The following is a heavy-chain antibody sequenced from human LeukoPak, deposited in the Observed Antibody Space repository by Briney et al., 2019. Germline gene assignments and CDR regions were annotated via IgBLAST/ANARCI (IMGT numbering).Heavy chain of an antibody. CDR3: ARDAEYYYGSGSYAFDI. CDR2: VFYNGAT. Sequence: SETLPLTCIVSGGSISSSIYYWAWVRQPPGKGLEWIGTVFYNGATQYSPSLRSRVTISIDTSTNQFSLKLSSVTAADTAVYYCARDAEYYYGSGSYAFDIWGQGTMVTVSS. V-gene: IGHV4-39*07. D-gene: IGHD3-10*01. J-gene: IGHJ3*02. CDR1: GGSISSSIYY.